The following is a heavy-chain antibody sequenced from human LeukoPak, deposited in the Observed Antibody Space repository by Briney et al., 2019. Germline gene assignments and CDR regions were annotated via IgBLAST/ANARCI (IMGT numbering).Heavy chain of an antibody. CDR2: ISPDDSDT. J-gene: IGHJ5*02. CDR1: GYTFTRYW. Sequence: GESLKISCKGSGYTFTRYWIGWVRQMPGKGLEWMGIISPDDSDTRYSPSFQGQVTISADKSFNIVYLQWTSLKASDTAMYYCARTTHQYQVPWGFDPWGQGTRVIVSS. V-gene: IGHV5-51*01. D-gene: IGHD1-14*01. CDR3: ARTTHQYQVPWGFDP.